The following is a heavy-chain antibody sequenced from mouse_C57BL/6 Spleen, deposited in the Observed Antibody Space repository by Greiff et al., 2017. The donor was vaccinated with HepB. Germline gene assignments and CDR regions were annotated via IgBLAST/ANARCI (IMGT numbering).Heavy chain of an antibody. CDR1: GYTFTGYW. V-gene: IGHV1-9*01. CDR2: ILPGSGST. CDR3: ARGEEDDYGEVFLFAY. J-gene: IGHJ3*01. Sequence: QVQLQQSGAELMKPGASVKLSCKATGYTFTGYWIEWVKQRPGHGLEWIGEILPGSGSTNYNEKFKGKATFTADTSSNTAYMQLSSLTTEDSAIYYCARGEEDDYGEVFLFAYWGQGTLVTVSA. D-gene: IGHD2-4*01.